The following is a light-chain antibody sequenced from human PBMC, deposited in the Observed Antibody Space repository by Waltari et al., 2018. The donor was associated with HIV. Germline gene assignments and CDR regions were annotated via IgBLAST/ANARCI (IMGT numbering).Light chain of an antibody. V-gene: IGLV2-14*01. J-gene: IGLJ1*01. Sequence: QSALTQPASVSGSPGQSITISCTGTSSDVGSYNYVSWYQQYPGKVPKRLIYEVNNRPSGVSSRFSGSKSGNTASLTISGLQAEDEADYYCTSYTSSSTYVFGTGTKVTVL. CDR2: EVN. CDR1: SSDVGSYNY. CDR3: TSYTSSSTYV.